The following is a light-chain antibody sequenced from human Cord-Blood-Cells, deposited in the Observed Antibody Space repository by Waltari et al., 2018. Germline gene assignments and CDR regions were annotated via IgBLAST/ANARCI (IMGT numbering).Light chain of an antibody. CDR2: EGS. V-gene: IGLV2-23*01. CDR1: SSDVGSYNL. Sequence: QSALTQPASVSGSPGQSITIYCTVTSSDVGSYNLVSWYQQHPGKAPKLMIYEGSKRPSGVSNRFSGSKSGNTASLTISGLQAEDEADYYCCSYAGSSTYVFGTGTKVTVL. CDR3: CSYAGSSTYV. J-gene: IGLJ1*01.